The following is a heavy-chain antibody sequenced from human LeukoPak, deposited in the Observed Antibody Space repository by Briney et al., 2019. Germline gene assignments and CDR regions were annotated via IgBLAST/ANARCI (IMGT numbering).Heavy chain of an antibody. CDR2: INPNSGGT. D-gene: IGHD6-13*01. V-gene: IGHV1-2*04. CDR1: GYTFTGYY. CDR3: ARDRLAAAWNYYYYGMDV. J-gene: IGHJ6*02. Sequence: ASVKVSCKASGYTFTGYYMHWVRQAPGQGLEWMGWINPNSGGTNYAQKFQGWVTMTRDTSISTAYMELSRLRSDDTAVYYCARDRLAAAWNYYYYGMDVWGQGTTVTVSS.